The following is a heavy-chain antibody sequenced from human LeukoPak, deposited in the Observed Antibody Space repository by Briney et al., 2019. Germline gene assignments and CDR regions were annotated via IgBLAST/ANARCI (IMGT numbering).Heavy chain of an antibody. CDR3: ARRPSGYYFDY. Sequence: PGGSLRLCCTASGFTFNSFEMNWVRKAPGRGREWVSYISGVAGSIYYADSVKGRFTISRDNANTSLFMQMNSLRAEDTAVYYCARRPSGYYFDYWGQGTLVTVSS. D-gene: IGHD3-3*01. V-gene: IGHV3-48*03. CDR1: GFTFNSFE. J-gene: IGHJ4*02. CDR2: ISGVAGSI.